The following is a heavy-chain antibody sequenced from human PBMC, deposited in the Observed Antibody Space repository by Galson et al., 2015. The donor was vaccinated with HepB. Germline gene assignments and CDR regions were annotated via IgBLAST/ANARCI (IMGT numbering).Heavy chain of an antibody. D-gene: IGHD6-13*01. V-gene: IGHV3-11*01. CDR1: RFTFRDYY. CDR2: ISSSGSTI. J-gene: IGHJ6*02. Sequence: SLRLSCAASRFTFRDYYMSWIRQAPGKGLEWISYISSSGSTIDYADSVKGRFTIPRDNAKNSLYLQMNSLRAEDTAVYYCARGLYSSSWYYDGGYYYYGMDVWGQGTTVTVSS. CDR3: ARGLYSSSWYYDGGYYYYGMDV.